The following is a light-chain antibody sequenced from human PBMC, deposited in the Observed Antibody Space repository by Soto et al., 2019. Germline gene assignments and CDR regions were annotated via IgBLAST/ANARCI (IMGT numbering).Light chain of an antibody. CDR2: SNN. Sequence: QSVLTQPPSASGTPGQRVTISCSGSSSNIGNNTVNWYQQLPGTAPKLLIYSNNQRPSGVPDRFSGSKSGTSASLAISGLQSESEADYYCAAWDDSLNGPGVFGGGTKLTVL. CDR3: AAWDDSLNGPGV. V-gene: IGLV1-44*01. J-gene: IGLJ2*01. CDR1: SSNIGNNT.